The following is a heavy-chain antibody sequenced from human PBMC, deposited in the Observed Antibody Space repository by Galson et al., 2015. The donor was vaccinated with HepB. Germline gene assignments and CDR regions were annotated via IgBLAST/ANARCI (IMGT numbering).Heavy chain of an antibody. CDR3: ATGLWFGELLLYY. J-gene: IGHJ4*02. CDR1: GYTFTTYG. D-gene: IGHD3-10*01. Sequence: SVKVSCKASGYTFTTYGINWVRQAPGQGLEWMGWITAYNGNTNYAQKLQGRVTMTTDTSTTTAYMELRSLRSDDTAMYYCATGLWFGELLLYYWGQGTLVTVSS. V-gene: IGHV1-18*04. CDR2: ITAYNGNT.